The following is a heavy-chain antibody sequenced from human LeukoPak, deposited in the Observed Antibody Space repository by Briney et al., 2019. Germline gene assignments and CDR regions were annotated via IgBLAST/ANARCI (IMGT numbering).Heavy chain of an antibody. Sequence: GGSLRLSCAASGFTFDDYAMHWVRQAPGKGLEWVSLISGDGVSTYYADSVKGRFTISRDNSRNSLYLQMNSLRTEDTALYYCAKARYDSSAYLGDYWGQGTLVTVSS. CDR2: ISGDGVST. CDR1: GFTFDDYA. V-gene: IGHV3-43*02. D-gene: IGHD3-22*01. J-gene: IGHJ4*02. CDR3: AKARYDSSAYLGDY.